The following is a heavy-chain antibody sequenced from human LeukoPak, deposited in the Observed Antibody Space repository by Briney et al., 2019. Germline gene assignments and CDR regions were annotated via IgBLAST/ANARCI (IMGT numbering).Heavy chain of an antibody. D-gene: IGHD4-11*01. Sequence: RGSLRLSCAASGFTSTRHPMHWVRQAPGKGLGWVAVISYDVIHKYYADSVKGRLTISRDNSKNTLYLQMNSLRAEDTAVYYCARDRYSNPECPFLHWGQGTLVTVSS. CDR2: ISYDVIHK. J-gene: IGHJ4*02. CDR3: ARDRYSNPECPFLH. CDR1: GFTSTRHP. V-gene: IGHV3-30*04.